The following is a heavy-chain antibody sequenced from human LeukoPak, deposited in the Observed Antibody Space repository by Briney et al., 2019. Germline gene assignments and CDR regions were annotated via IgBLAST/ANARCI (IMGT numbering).Heavy chain of an antibody. CDR1: GYAIIRGGFS. V-gene: IGHV4-30-2*01. CDR3: VRSRQASGLFSS. CDR2: IYDRGPA. J-gene: IGHJ5*02. D-gene: IGHD3-10*01. Sequence: PSQTLSLTCTVSGYAIIRGGFSWNWLRQPPGKGLEWIGCIYDRGPALYNPSLKSRFTISVDRPKNQFFLTVTSLTAADTAVYYCVRSRQASGLFSSWGQGTLVVVSS.